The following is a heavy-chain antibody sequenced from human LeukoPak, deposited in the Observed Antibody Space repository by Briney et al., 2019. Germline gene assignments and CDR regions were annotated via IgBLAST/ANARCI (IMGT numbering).Heavy chain of an antibody. J-gene: IGHJ6*03. CDR2: IKQDGSEK. Sequence: GGSLRLSCAASGFTFSSYWMSWVRQAPGKGLEWVANIKQDGSEKYYVDSVKGRFTISRDNAKNSLYLQMNSLRAEDTAVYYCARDFGQWLVRYYYYMDVWGKGTTVTVSS. D-gene: IGHD6-19*01. CDR1: GFTFSSYW. CDR3: ARDFGQWLVRYYYYMDV. V-gene: IGHV3-7*01.